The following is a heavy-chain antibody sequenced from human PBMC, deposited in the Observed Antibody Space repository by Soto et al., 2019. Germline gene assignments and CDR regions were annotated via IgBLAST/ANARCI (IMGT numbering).Heavy chain of an antibody. V-gene: IGHV4-34*01. D-gene: IGHD3-10*01. CDR2: INHSGST. CDR1: GGSCSGCY. Sequence: PSETLSLPCTVDGGSCSGCYWRWIRQHPGKGLEWIGEINHSGSTNYNPSLKSRVTISVDTSKNQCSLKLSSVTAADTAVYYCARGKDYGSGMNFFQGFDYWGQGTLGTVSS. CDR3: ARGKDYGSGMNFFQGFDY. J-gene: IGHJ4*03.